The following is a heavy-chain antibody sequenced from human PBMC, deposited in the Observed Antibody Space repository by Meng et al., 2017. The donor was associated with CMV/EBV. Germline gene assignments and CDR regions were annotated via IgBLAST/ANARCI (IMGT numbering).Heavy chain of an antibody. CDR1: GRSISSYY. CDR2: IYTSGST. D-gene: IGHD2-15*01. J-gene: IGHJ5*02. Sequence: QVTARDAGPGLCKPSVTLSLTCTVSGRSISSYYWSWIRHPAGKGLEWIGRIYTSGSTNYNPSLKSRVTMSVDTSKNQFSLKLSSVTAADTAVYYCARSMVVAGDWFDPWGQGTLVTVSS. V-gene: IGHV4-4*07. CDR3: ARSMVVAGDWFDP.